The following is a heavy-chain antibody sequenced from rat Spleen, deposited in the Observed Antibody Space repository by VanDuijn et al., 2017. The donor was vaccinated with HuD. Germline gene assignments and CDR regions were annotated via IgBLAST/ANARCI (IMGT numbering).Heavy chain of an antibody. CDR3: TRGYVMDA. V-gene: IGHV5S13*01. CDR2: ISSDGGNT. CDR1: GFTFNNYV. J-gene: IGHJ4*01. Sequence: EVQLVESGGGLVQPGRSLKLSCAASGFTFNNYVMAWVRQAPTKGLEWVASISSDGGNTYYRDSVKGRFTISRDNAKNTQYLQMDSLRSEDTATYYCTRGYVMDAWGQGASVTVSS.